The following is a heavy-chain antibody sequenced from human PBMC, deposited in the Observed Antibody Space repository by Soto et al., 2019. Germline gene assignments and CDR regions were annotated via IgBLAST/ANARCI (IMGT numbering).Heavy chain of an antibody. CDR2: IYYSGST. D-gene: IGHD4-17*01. CDR1: GGSISSYY. CDR3: ARLTTVTMNFDY. Sequence: QVQLQESGPGLVKPSETLSLTCTVSGGSISSYYRSWIRQPPGKGLEWIGYIYYSGSTNYNPSLKSRVTISVHMSKNQFSLKLSSVTAADTAVYYCARLTTVTMNFDYWGQGTLVTVSS. V-gene: IGHV4-59*01. J-gene: IGHJ4*02.